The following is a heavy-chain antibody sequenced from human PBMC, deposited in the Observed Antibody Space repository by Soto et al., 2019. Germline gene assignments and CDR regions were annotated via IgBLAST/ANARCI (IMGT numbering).Heavy chain of an antibody. CDR3: ARDSAAMSDY. CDR2: IYTSGST. CDR1: GGSISSYY. J-gene: IGHJ4*02. D-gene: IGHD5-18*01. V-gene: IGHV4-4*07. Sequence: QVQLQESGPGLVKPSETLSLTCTVSGGSISSYYWSWIRQPAGKGLEWIGRIYTSGSTNYNPSLKTRLTMSVDTSKNQFTPKLSSVTAADTAVYYCARDSAAMSDYWGQGTLVTVSS.